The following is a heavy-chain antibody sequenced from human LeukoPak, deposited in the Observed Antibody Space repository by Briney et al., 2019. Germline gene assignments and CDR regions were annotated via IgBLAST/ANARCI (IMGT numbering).Heavy chain of an antibody. CDR2: INWNGGST. Sequence: SGGSLRLSCAASGFTFDDYGMSWVRQAPGKGLEWVSGINWNGGSTGYADSVKGRFTISRDNAKNSLYLQMNSLRAEDTALYYCARDKALEYSSSYLFDYWGQGTLVTVSS. D-gene: IGHD6-6*01. CDR3: ARDKALEYSSSYLFDY. J-gene: IGHJ4*02. V-gene: IGHV3-20*04. CDR1: GFTFDDYG.